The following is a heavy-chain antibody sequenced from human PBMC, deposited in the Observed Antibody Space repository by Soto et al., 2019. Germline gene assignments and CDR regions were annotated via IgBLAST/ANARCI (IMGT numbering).Heavy chain of an antibody. CDR2: IYPGDSDT. J-gene: IGHJ4*02. V-gene: IGHV5-51*01. CDR3: ARSAGNAGRFSEC. CDR1: GYTFTSYW. D-gene: IGHD2-15*01. Sequence: PGESLKISCKGSGYTFTSYWISWVRQMPGEGLEWMGAIYPGDSDTRYSPSFQGQVTISADKSISTAYMQWSSLQASDSAIYYCARSAGNAGRFSECWGQGTAVTVSS.